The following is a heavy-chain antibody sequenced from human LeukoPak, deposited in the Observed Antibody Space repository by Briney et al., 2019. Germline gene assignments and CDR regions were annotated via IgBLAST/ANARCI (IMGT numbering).Heavy chain of an antibody. CDR1: GFTFSNYA. CDR3: LSGDY. V-gene: IGHV3-64D*06. CDR2: ISSNGGST. Sequence: GGSLRLSCSASGFTFSNYAMHWARQAPGKGLESVSAISSNGGSTYYADSVKGRFTISRDNSRNTLYLQMSSPRAEDTAVYYCLSGDYWGQGTLVTVSS. D-gene: IGHD3-10*01. J-gene: IGHJ4*02.